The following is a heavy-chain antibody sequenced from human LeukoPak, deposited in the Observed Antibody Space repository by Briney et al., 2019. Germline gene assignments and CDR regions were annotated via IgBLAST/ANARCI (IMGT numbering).Heavy chain of an antibody. CDR3: AKTFSGYYYREFDY. CDR1: GFTVSSNE. Sequence: PGGSLRLSCAASGFTVSSNEMSWVRQAPGKGLEWVSSISGGSTYYADSVKGRFTISRDNSKNTLDLQMNSLRAEDTAVYYCAKTFSGYYYREFDYWGQGTLVTVSS. D-gene: IGHD3-22*01. CDR2: ISGGST. V-gene: IGHV3-38-3*01. J-gene: IGHJ4*02.